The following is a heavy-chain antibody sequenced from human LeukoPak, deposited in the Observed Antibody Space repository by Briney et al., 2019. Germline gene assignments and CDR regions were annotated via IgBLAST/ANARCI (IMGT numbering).Heavy chain of an antibody. CDR1: GYTFTSYN. V-gene: IGHV1-8*01. CDR3: ARGYSSSWSLYYYYYGMDV. Sequence: ASVTVSRKASGYTFTSYNFTLLRQRHAQGIEWVGWMNLKSGNSCYAQMYHCSITMSKNSYKRMAYMELSGLRSEDTAVYYCARGYSSSWSLYYYYYGMDVWGQGTTVTVSS. CDR2: MNLKSGNS. D-gene: IGHD6-13*01. J-gene: IGHJ6*02.